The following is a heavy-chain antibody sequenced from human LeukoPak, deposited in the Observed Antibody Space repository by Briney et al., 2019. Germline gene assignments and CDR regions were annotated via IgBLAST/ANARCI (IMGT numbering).Heavy chain of an antibody. Sequence: GGSLRLSCAASGFTVRSTYMSWVRQAPGKGLEWVSIIYAGGSAYYADSVKGRFSISRDDCKNSLSLHMDSLRAEDTALYHCVKVYYGSGALLPTFEYWGQGTLVTVSS. CDR2: IYAGGSA. D-gene: IGHD3-10*01. CDR1: GFTVRSTY. CDR3: VKVYYGSGALLPTFEY. V-gene: IGHV3-53*01. J-gene: IGHJ4*02.